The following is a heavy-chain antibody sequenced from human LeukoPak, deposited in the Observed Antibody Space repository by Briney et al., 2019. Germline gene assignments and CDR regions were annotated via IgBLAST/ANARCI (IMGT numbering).Heavy chain of an antibody. J-gene: IGHJ4*02. Sequence: SETLSLTCTVSGYSISSGYYWGWIRQPPGKGLEWIGGIYYSGSTYYNPSLKSRVTISVDTSKNQFSLKLSSVTAADTAVYYCAREMVEDSSGLGPYFDYWGQGTLVTVSS. CDR1: GYSISSGYY. CDR2: IYYSGST. V-gene: IGHV4-38-2*02. CDR3: AREMVEDSSGLGPYFDY. D-gene: IGHD2-8*01.